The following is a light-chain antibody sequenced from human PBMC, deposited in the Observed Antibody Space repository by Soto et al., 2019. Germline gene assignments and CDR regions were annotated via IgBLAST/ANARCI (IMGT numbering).Light chain of an antibody. Sequence: AIRMTQSPSSFSASTGDRVTVTCRASQGISSYLAWYQQKPGKAPKLLIYAASTLQSGVPSRFSGSGSGTEFTLTISCLQSEDFATYFCQQYYSNPRTFGQGTEVDSK. CDR2: AAS. CDR1: QGISSY. V-gene: IGKV1-8*01. CDR3: QQYYSNPRT. J-gene: IGKJ1*01.